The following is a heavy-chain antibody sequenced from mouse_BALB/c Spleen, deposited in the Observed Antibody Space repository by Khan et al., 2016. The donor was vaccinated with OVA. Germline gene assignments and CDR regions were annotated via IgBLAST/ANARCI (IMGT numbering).Heavy chain of an antibody. CDR1: GYTFTDYA. V-gene: IGHV1S137*01. D-gene: IGHD2-3*01. Sequence: QVQLQQSGSELVRPGVSVKMSCKGSGYTFTDYAMYWVKQSHAKSLEWIGLISTYSGNTNYNQKFKGKATMTVDKSSSTAYMELARLTSEDSAIXFCARPAYDGYYDYWGQGTTLTVSS. CDR3: ARPAYDGYYDY. CDR2: ISTYSGNT. J-gene: IGHJ2*01.